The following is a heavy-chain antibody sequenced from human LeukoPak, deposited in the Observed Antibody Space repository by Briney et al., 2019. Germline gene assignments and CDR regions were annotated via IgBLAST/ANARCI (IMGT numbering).Heavy chain of an antibody. CDR2: IYYSGST. Sequence: SETLSLTCTVSGGSISSRSYYWGWIRQPPGKGLEWIGSIYYSGSTYYNPSLKSRVTISVDTSKNQFSLKLSSVTAADTAVYYCARRFSAAAGIGYWGQGTLVTVSS. J-gene: IGHJ4*02. V-gene: IGHV4-39*01. D-gene: IGHD6-13*01. CDR3: ARRFSAAAGIGY. CDR1: GGSISSRSYY.